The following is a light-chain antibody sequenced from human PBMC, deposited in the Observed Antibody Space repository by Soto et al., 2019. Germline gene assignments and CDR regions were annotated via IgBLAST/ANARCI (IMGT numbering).Light chain of an antibody. CDR1: SSNIGSGYD. V-gene: IGLV1-40*01. CDR2: ANS. CDR3: QSFDSSLSGYV. J-gene: IGLJ1*01. Sequence: QSVLTQPPSVSGAPGQRVTISCTGSSSNIGSGYDVHWYQHLPGTVPKLLLFANSNRPSGVPDRFSGSKSGTSASLAITGLQAEDEADYYCQSFDSSLSGYVFGTGTKATVL.